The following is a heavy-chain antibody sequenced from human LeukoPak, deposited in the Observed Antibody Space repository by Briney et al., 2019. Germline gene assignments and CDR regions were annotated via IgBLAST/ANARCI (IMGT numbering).Heavy chain of an antibody. CDR1: GNSISSGYY. V-gene: IGHV4-38-2*01. CDR3: ARNGYYPSWFDP. CDR2: IYDSGTT. D-gene: IGHD3-22*01. Sequence: SETLSLTCAVSGNSISSGYYWGWIRQPPAKGLEWIGSIYDSGTTYYNPSLKSRVTISIDTSKNQFSLKLTSLTAADTAVYYCARNGYYPSWFDPWGQGTLVTVSS. J-gene: IGHJ5*02.